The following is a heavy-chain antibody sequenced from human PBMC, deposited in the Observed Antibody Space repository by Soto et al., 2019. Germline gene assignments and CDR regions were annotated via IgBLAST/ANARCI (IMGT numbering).Heavy chain of an antibody. CDR1: GGTFSSYA. CDR3: ARPIQYYYDSSSPPGPLEY. CDR2: IIPIFGTA. D-gene: IGHD3-22*01. Sequence: SVKVYCKASGGTFSSYAISWVRQAPGQGLEWMGGIIPIFGTANYAQKFQGRVTITADESTSTAYMELSSLRSEDTAVYYCARPIQYYYDSSSPPGPLEYWGLGTLVTVSS. V-gene: IGHV1-69*13. J-gene: IGHJ4*02.